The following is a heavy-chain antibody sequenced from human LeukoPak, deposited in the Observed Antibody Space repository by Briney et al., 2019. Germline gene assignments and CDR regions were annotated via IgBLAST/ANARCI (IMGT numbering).Heavy chain of an antibody. CDR1: GFTFSSYA. CDR2: IKQDGSEK. D-gene: IGHD1-14*01. V-gene: IGHV3-7*03. J-gene: IGHJ6*02. CDR3: AREYKATPPNYYGMDV. Sequence: GGSLRLSCAASGFTFSSYAMSWVRQAPGKGLEWVANIKQDGSEKYYVDSVKGRFTISRDNAKNSLYLQMNSLRAEDTAVYYCAREYKATPPNYYGMDVWGQGTTVTVSS.